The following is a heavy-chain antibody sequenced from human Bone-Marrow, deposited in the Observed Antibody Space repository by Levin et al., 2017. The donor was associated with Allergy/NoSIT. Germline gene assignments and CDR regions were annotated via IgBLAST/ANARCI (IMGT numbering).Heavy chain of an antibody. D-gene: IGHD2-2*01. V-gene: IGHV3-7*03. J-gene: IGHJ4*02. CDR2: IKQDGSEK. CDR1: GFTFSSYW. Sequence: GGSLRLSCAASGFTFSSYWMSWVRQAPGKGLEWVANIKQDGSEKYYVDSVKGRFTISRDNAKNSLYLQMNSLRAEDTAVYYCAREPLGYCSSTSCSRSINFDYWGQGTLVTVSS. CDR3: AREPLGYCSSTSCSRSINFDY.